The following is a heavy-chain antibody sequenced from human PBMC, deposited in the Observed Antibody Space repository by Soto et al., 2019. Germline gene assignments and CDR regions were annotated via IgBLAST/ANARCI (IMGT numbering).Heavy chain of an antibody. D-gene: IGHD1-7*01. CDR2: ISYDGSNK. CDR3: AGTSSLQWYYMDV. Sequence: PGGSLRLSCAASGFTFSNYGMHWVRQAPGKGLEWVALISYDGSNKNSADSVKGRFTISRDNSKNTLYLQMNSLRAEDTAVYYCAGTSSLQWYYMDVWDKGTTVTVSS. CDR1: GFTFSNYG. V-gene: IGHV3-30*03. J-gene: IGHJ6*03.